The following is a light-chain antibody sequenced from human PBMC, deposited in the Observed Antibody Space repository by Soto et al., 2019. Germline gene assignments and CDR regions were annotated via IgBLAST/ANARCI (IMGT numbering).Light chain of an antibody. V-gene: IGLV2-14*01. CDR1: SSDVGGYNY. CDR2: EVS. J-gene: IGLJ1*01. Sequence: QSVLTQPASVSGSPGQSIAISCTGTSSDVGGYNYVSWYQQLPGKAHKLLISEVSNRPSGVSHRFSGSKSGNTASLTISGLQAEDEADYYCSSYRTGGPFVFGTGTKLTVL. CDR3: SSYRTGGPFV.